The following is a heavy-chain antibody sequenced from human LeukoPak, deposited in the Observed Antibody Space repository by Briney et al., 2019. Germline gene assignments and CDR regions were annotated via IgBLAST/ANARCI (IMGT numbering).Heavy chain of an antibody. CDR3: ARHSAALNYYYYGMDV. V-gene: IGHV4-39*01. CDR2: IYYSGST. CDR1: GGSIGSSSYY. J-gene: IGHJ6*02. D-gene: IGHD2-2*01. Sequence: PSETLSLTCTVSGGSIGSSSYYWGWIRQPPGTGLEWIGSIYYSGSTYYNPSLKSRVTISVDTSKNQFSLKLSSVTAADTAVYYCARHSAALNYYYYGMDVWGQGTTVTVSS.